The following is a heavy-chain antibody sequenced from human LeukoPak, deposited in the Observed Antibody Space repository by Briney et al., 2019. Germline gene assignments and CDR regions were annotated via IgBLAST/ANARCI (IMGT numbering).Heavy chain of an antibody. Sequence: PGGSLRLSCAASEFTFSAHWMHWVRQVPGMGLVYIAYIDNDGTNTNYADSVKGRFTISRDNVKNTLYLQMNGLRVEDTAVYYCVRDRPHNCFDPWGQGTLVTVSS. CDR3: VRDRPHNCFDP. J-gene: IGHJ5*02. CDR1: EFTFSAHW. CDR2: IDNDGTNT. D-gene: IGHD6-6*01. V-gene: IGHV3-74*01.